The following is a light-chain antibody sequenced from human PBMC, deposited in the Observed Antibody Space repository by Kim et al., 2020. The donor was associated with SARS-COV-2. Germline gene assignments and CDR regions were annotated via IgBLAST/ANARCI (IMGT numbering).Light chain of an antibody. CDR3: QQYYSYPLT. CDR2: AAS. V-gene: IGKV1-8*01. Sequence: TSTGDSITITCRASQGISRYLAWYQQKPGKAPKLLIYAASTLQSGVPSRFSGSGSGTDFTLTSSCLQSEDFATYYCQQYYSYPLTFGGGTKVDIK. CDR1: QGISRY. J-gene: IGKJ4*01.